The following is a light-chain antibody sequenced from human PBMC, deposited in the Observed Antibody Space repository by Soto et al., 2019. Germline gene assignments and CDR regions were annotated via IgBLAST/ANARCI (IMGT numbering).Light chain of an antibody. V-gene: IGKV3-15*01. CDR1: QSVSSN. CDR2: GAS. Sequence: EIIVTQSPATLSVSPGERDTLSCRASQSVSSNLAWYQQKPGQAPRLLIYGASTRATDIPARFSGSGSGTDFAPTISSLQAEDFAVYYCQQYNNWPPQIAFGQGTRLEIK. CDR3: QQYNNWPPQIA. J-gene: IGKJ5*01.